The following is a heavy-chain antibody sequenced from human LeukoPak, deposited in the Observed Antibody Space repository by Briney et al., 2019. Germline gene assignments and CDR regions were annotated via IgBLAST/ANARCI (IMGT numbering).Heavy chain of an antibody. Sequence: GGSLRLSCAASGFSFSNYAMTWVRQAPGKGLEWVSSIDNSGYNTFYADSAKGRFTISRDSSKNTLYLRMNGLKDEDTAVYYCAALSGSGTTDWGQGTLVTVSS. J-gene: IGHJ4*02. D-gene: IGHD1-7*01. CDR2: IDNSGYNT. CDR1: GFSFSNYA. CDR3: AALSGSGTTD. V-gene: IGHV3-23*01.